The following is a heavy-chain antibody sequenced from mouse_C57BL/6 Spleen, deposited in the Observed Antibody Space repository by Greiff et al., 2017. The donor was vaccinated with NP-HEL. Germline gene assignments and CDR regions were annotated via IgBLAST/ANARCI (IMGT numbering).Heavy chain of an antibody. J-gene: IGHJ2*01. CDR1: GYSFTSYY. CDR2: IYPGSGNT. D-gene: IGHD3-3*01. Sequence: QVQLKESGPELVKPGASVKISCKASGYSFTSYYIHWVKQRPGQGLEWIGWIYPGSGNTKYNEKFKGKATLTADTSSSTAYMQLSSLTSEDSAVYYCARSGWDYFDYWGQGTTLTVSS. V-gene: IGHV1-66*01. CDR3: ARSGWDYFDY.